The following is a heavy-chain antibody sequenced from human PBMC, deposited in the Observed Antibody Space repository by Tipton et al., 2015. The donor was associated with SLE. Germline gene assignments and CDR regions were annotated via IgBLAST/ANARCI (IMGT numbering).Heavy chain of an antibody. D-gene: IGHD1-1*01. CDR2: IGSNAYGGTT. CDR3: TRDSAWNEKTDY. Sequence: SLRLSCIASGFTFGEFGMTWFRQAPGKGLEWVGFIGSNAYGGTTQYAASVTGRFTISRDESKSIVYLQMNSLQTEDTAIYYCTRDSAWNEKTDYWGQGTLVTVSS. V-gene: IGHV3-49*03. CDR1: GFTFGEFG. J-gene: IGHJ4*02.